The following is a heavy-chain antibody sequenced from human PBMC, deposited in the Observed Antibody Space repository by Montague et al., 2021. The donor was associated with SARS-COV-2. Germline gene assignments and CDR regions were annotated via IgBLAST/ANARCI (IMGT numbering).Heavy chain of an antibody. Sequence: PALVKPTQTLTLTCTFSGFSLSTSGMCVSWIRQPPGKALEWLARIDWDDDKYYSTSLKTRLTISKDTSKNQVVLTMTNMDLVDTATYYCARTHYDILPGYYYDMDVWGQGTTVTVSS. D-gene: IGHD3-9*01. J-gene: IGHJ6*02. V-gene: IGHV2-70*11. CDR1: GFSLSTSGMC. CDR2: IDWDDDK. CDR3: ARTHYDILPGYYYDMDV.